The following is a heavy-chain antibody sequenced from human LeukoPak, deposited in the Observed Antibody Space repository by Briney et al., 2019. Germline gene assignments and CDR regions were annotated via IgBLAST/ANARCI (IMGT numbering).Heavy chain of an antibody. Sequence: GGSLRLSCAASGFTFSSSWMHWVRQAPGKGLVWVSHINSDGSGTNYADSVKGRLTISRDNAKNTLYLQMNNLRADDTAVYSCARDLGYCSGGSCRNWFDPWGQGTLVTVSS. V-gene: IGHV3-74*01. D-gene: IGHD2-15*01. CDR1: GFTFSSSW. CDR3: ARDLGYCSGGSCRNWFDP. CDR2: INSDGSGT. J-gene: IGHJ5*02.